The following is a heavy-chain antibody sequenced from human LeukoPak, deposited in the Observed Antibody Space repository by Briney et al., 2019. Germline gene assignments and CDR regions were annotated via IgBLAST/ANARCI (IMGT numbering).Heavy chain of an antibody. CDR3: ARGSGLSIAVAGRLDY. J-gene: IGHJ4*02. V-gene: IGHV3-21*01. D-gene: IGHD6-19*01. CDR1: GFTFSSYS. CDR2: ISSSSSYI. Sequence: GGSLRLSCAASGFTFSSYSMNWVRQAPGKGLEWVSSISSSSSYIYYADSVKGRFTISRDNAKNSLYLQVNSLRAEDTAVYYCARGSGLSIAVAGRLDYWGQGTLVTVSS.